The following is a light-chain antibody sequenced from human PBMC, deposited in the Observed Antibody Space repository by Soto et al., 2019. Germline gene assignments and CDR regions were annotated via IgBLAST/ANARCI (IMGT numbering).Light chain of an antibody. CDR2: AAS. CDR1: QDIRNY. Sequence: IQLTQSPSSLSASVGDRVTGTCRASQDIRNYLAWYQQTPGKATKLMICAASTLYSGVPSRFSGSGSGTEFPITISRLQHDDFATYYCQQYNSYWTFGQGTKVDIK. J-gene: IGKJ1*01. CDR3: QQYNSYWT. V-gene: IGKV1-9*01.